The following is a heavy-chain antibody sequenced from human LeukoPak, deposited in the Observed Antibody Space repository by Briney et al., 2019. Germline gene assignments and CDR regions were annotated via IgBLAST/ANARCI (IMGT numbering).Heavy chain of an antibody. CDR1: GYSFTSYW. D-gene: IGHD4-23*01. V-gene: IGHV5-51*01. CDR3: ARRPTVVTTRGYFDY. Sequence: GESLKISCKGSGYSFTSYWIGRVRQMPGKGLEWMGIIYPGDSDTRYSPSFQGQVTISADKSISTAYLQWSSLKASDTAMYYCARRPTVVTTRGYFDYWGQGTLVTVSS. CDR2: IYPGDSDT. J-gene: IGHJ4*02.